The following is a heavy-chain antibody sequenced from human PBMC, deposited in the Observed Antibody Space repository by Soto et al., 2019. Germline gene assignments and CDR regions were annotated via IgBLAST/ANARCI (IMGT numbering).Heavy chain of an antibody. V-gene: IGHV1-18*01. CDR2: ISAYNGNT. J-gene: IGHJ4*02. CDR3: AREVVDSGRDSSHMAW. D-gene: IGHD2-15*01. CDR1: GYTFTNYG. Sequence: ASVKVSCKASGYTFTNYGITWVRQAPGQGLEWMGWISAYNGNTHYTQRLQGRVTMTTDTSTSTAYMELRGLRSDDTAVYYCAREVVDSGRDSSHMAWWGQGTLVTVSS.